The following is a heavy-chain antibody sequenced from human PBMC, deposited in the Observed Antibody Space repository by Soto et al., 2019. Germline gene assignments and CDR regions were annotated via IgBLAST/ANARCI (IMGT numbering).Heavy chain of an antibody. J-gene: IGHJ5*02. V-gene: IGHV1-18*04. Sequence: ASVKVSCKASGYTFTSYGISWLRQAPGQGLEWMGWISAYNGNTNYAQKLQGRVTMTTDTSTSTAYMELRSLRSDDTAVYYCARDPTPYYDILTGYSPPNWFDPWGQGTLITVSS. CDR2: ISAYNGNT. CDR1: GYTFTSYG. D-gene: IGHD3-9*01. CDR3: ARDPTPYYDILTGYSPPNWFDP.